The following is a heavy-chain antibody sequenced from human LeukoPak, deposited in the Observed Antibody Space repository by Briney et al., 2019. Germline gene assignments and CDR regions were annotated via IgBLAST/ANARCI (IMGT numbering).Heavy chain of an antibody. CDR1: GYTFTNFA. V-gene: IGHV1-3*01. D-gene: IGHD1-1*01. CDR2: INAGSGNT. J-gene: IGHJ4*02. Sequence: ASVKVSCKASGYTFTNFAMYWVRQAPGQRLEWMGWINAGSGNTKYSQKFQGRVTIARDTSASTAYMELSSLRSEDTAVYYCARDRGGTGDFDYWGQGTLVTVSS. CDR3: ARDRGGTGDFDY.